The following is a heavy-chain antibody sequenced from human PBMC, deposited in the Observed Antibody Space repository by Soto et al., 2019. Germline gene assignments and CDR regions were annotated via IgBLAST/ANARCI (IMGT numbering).Heavy chain of an antibody. CDR1: GGSISSYY. CDR3: ASLGYDVWSGYFDY. Sequence: SETLSLTCTVSGGSISSYYWSWIRQPPGKGLEWIGYIYYSGSTNYNPSLKSRVTISVDTSKNHFSLKLSSVTAADTAVYYCASLGYDVWSGYFDYWGQGTLVTVSS. V-gene: IGHV4-59*08. J-gene: IGHJ4*02. D-gene: IGHD3-3*01. CDR2: IYYSGST.